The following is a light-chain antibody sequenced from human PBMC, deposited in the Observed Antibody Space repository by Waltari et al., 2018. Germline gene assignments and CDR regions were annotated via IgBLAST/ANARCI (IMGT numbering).Light chain of an antibody. V-gene: IGLV2-14*01. CDR2: AVS. Sequence: QSALTQPTSVSGSPGQSITIPCTGTSRDVGFYYYVSWYQQYPGKVPQLLISAVSDRPSGVSSRFSGSKAGNTASLTIAGLQADDEADYYCNSYTGSSSWVFGGGTKLTVL. CDR1: SRDVGFYYY. CDR3: NSYTGSSSWV. J-gene: IGLJ3*02.